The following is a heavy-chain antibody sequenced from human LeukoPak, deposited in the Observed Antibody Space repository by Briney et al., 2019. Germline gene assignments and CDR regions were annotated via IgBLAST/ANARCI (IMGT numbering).Heavy chain of an antibody. Sequence: PSEPVSLTCTVSGYSISSGYYWGWIRQPPGKGLEWIGSIYHSGSTYYNPSLKSRVTISVDTSKNQFSLKLSSVTAADTAVYYCAGRSYGDSELDYWGQGTLVTVSS. D-gene: IGHD4-17*01. J-gene: IGHJ4*02. CDR2: IYHSGST. CDR3: AGRSYGDSELDY. CDR1: GYSISSGYY. V-gene: IGHV4-38-2*02.